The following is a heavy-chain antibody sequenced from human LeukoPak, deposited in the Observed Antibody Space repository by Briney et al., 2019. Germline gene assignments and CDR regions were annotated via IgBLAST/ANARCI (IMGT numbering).Heavy chain of an antibody. CDR1: GFTFTSYS. D-gene: IGHD2-2*01. CDR2: ISSSSSYI. Sequence: GGSLRLSCAASGFTFTSYSMNWVRQAPGKGLEWVSSISSSSSYIYYADSVKGRFTISRDNAKNSLYLQMNSLRAEDTAVYYCARDRRRGTSPYSYGMDVWGQGTTVTVSS. CDR3: ARDRRRGTSPYSYGMDV. V-gene: IGHV3-21*01. J-gene: IGHJ6*02.